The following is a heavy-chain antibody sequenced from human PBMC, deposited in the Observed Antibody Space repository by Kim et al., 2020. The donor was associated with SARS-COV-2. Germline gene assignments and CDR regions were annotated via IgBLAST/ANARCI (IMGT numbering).Heavy chain of an antibody. J-gene: IGHJ3*02. V-gene: IGHV1-58*01. CDR2: IVVGSGNT. Sequence: SVKVSCKASGFTFTSSAVQWVRQARGQRLEWIGWIVVGSGNTNYAQKFQERVTITRDMSTSTAYMELSSLRSEDTAVYYCAAVRGSVTWQYSSRSWKGGAFDIWGQGTMVTVSS. D-gene: IGHD6-13*01. CDR3: AAVRGSVTWQYSSRSWKGGAFDI. CDR1: GFTFTSSA.